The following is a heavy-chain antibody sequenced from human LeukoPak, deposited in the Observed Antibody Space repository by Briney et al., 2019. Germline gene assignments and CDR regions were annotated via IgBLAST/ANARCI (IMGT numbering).Heavy chain of an antibody. CDR3: TTDRVEVRGVTTPNFDY. J-gene: IGHJ4*02. CDR2: IVVGSGNT. Sequence: ASVKVSCKASGFTFTSSAVQWVRQARGQRLEWIGWIVVGSGNTNYAQKFQERVTITRDMSTSTAYMELSSLRSEDTAVYYCTTDRVEVRGVTTPNFDYWGQGTLVTVSS. D-gene: IGHD3-10*01. V-gene: IGHV1-58*01. CDR1: GFTFTSSA.